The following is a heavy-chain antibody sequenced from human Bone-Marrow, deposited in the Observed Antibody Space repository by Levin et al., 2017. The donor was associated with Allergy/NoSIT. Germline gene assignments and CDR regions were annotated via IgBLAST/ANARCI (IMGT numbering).Heavy chain of an antibody. CDR1: GVTFTNAW. Sequence: GESLKISCAASGVTFTNAWMSWVRQAPGKGREWVAHIKNKSDGETTDYAAPVKGRFTIFRDDSKNTVDLQMSSLKTDDTGMYFCTTVKCLGRRNTSCEMTIASHHYYFMDVWGNGTTVTVSS. CDR2: IKNKSDGETT. J-gene: IGHJ6*03. D-gene: IGHD2-2*01. V-gene: IGHV3-15*01. CDR3: TTVKCLGRRNTSCEMTIASHHYYFMDV.